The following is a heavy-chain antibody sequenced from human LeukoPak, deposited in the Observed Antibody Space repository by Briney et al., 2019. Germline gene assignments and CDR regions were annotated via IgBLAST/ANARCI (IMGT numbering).Heavy chain of an antibody. D-gene: IGHD5-12*01. CDR2: IYHGGST. CDR3: ARDRGYVFDY. J-gene: IGHJ4*02. CDR1: GGSISSSNW. V-gene: IGHV4-4*02. Sequence: SGTLSLTCAVSGGSISSSNWWSWVRQPPGKGLEWIGEIYHGGSTNYNPSLKSRVAMSVDRSRNQFSLKLSSVTAADTAVYYCARDRGYVFDYWGQGTLVTVSS.